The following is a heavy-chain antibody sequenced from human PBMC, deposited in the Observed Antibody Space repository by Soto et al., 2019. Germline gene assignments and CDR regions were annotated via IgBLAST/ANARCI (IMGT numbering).Heavy chain of an antibody. D-gene: IGHD3-22*01. CDR1: GFNFSSYE. CDR2: ISSSGSTI. J-gene: IGHJ6*02. V-gene: IGHV3-48*03. CDR3: ARDSSSGYYYVSYYYYYGMDV. Sequence: PGGSLRLSCAASGFNFSSYEMNWVRQAPGKGLEWVSYISSSGSTIYYADSVKGRFTISRDNAKNSLYLQMNSLRAEDTAVYYCARDSSSGYYYVSYYYYYGMDVWGQGTTVTVSS.